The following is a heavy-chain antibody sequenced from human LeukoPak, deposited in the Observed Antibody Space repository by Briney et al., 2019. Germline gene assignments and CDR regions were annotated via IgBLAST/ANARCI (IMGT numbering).Heavy chain of an antibody. CDR3: ASFDLNCSGGSCYVVGAFDI. D-gene: IGHD2-15*01. J-gene: IGHJ3*02. Sequence: PVASVKVSCKASGYTFTSYGISWVRQAPGQGLEWMGWISAYNGNTNYAQKLQGRVTMTTDTYTSTAYMELRSLRSDDTAVYYCASFDLNCSGGSCYVVGAFDIWGQGTMVTVSS. V-gene: IGHV1-18*01. CDR2: ISAYNGNT. CDR1: GYTFTSYG.